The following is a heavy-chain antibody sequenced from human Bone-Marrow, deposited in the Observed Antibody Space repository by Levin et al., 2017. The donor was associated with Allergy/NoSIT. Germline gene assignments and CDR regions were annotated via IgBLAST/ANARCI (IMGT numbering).Heavy chain of an antibody. CDR3: ARDEGLGLQISS. J-gene: IGHJ4*02. D-gene: IGHD5-24*01. CDR2: IIPMFGTT. Sequence: SVPVSFPSSFFPFPLSPLLFFLPSPSPGLAWLAGIIPMFGTTHYAQKFNGRVTITADESTITAYMELTSLRVEDTAIYYCARDEGLGLQISSWGQGTLVTVSS. V-gene: IGHV1-69*13. CDR1: FFPFPLSP.